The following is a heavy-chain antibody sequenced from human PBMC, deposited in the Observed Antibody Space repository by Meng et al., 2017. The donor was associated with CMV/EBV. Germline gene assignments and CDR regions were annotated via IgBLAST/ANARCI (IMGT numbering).Heavy chain of an antibody. Sequence: SLKISCAASGFTFDDYAMYWVRQAPGKGLEWVSGISWNSGSIGYADSVKGRFTISRDNAKNSLYLQMNSLRAEDTAVYYCAKDHVVVIALPPNWFDPWGQGTLVTVSS. CDR2: ISWNSGSI. CDR3: AKDHVVVIALPPNWFDP. D-gene: IGHD2-21*01. J-gene: IGHJ5*02. V-gene: IGHV3-9*01. CDR1: GFTFDDYA.